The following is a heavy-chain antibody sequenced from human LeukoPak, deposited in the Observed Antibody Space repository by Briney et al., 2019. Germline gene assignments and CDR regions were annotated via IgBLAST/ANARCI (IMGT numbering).Heavy chain of an antibody. CDR1: GFTFSSYS. D-gene: IGHD6-19*01. Sequence: GGSLRLSCAASGFTFSSYSMNWVRQAPGKGLEWVSSISSSSSYIYYADSVKGRFTISRDNAKNSLYLQMNSLRAEDTAVYYCARDFRDSGWFPDYWGQGTLVTVSS. V-gene: IGHV3-21*01. CDR3: ARDFRDSGWFPDY. J-gene: IGHJ4*02. CDR2: ISSSSSYI.